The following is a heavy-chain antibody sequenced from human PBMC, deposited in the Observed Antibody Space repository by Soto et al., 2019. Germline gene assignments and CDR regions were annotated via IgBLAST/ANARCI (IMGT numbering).Heavy chain of an antibody. CDR3: AKDKAQRYCSGGSCPRGSYYYYGMDV. Sequence: GGSLRLSCAASGFTFGDYAMHWVRQAPGKGLEWVSGISWNSGSIGYADSVKGRFTISRDNAKNSLYLQMNSLRAEDTALYYCAKDKAQRYCSGGSCPRGSYYYYGMDVWGQGTTVTVSS. CDR1: GFTFGDYA. J-gene: IGHJ6*02. V-gene: IGHV3-9*01. CDR2: ISWNSGSI. D-gene: IGHD2-15*01.